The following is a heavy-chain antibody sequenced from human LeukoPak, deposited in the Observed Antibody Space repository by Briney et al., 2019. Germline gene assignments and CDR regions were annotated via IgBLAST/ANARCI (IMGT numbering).Heavy chain of an antibody. J-gene: IGHJ5*02. D-gene: IGHD3-3*01. V-gene: IGHV1-46*01. Sequence: ASVKVSCKASGGTFSSYAISWVRQAPGQGLEWMGIINPSGGSTSYAQKFQGRVTMTRDTSTSTVYMELSSLRSEDTAVYYCAGGLGIFGTGEDWFDPWGQGTLVTVSS. CDR1: GGTFSSYA. CDR2: INPSGGST. CDR3: AGGLGIFGTGEDWFDP.